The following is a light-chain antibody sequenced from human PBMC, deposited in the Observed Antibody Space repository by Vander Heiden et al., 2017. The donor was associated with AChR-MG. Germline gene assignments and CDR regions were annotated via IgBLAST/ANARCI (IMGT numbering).Light chain of an antibody. V-gene: IGKV4-1*01. CDR2: WAS. J-gene: IGKJ1*01. CDR3: QQYHTFST. Sequence: DIVMTQSPDSLAVSLGERATINCRASQSLLYSNGKDYLAWYQQKPGQPPKLLIYWASTRDVGVPDRFTGSGSGTDFSLTITSLHAEDVALYYCQQYHTFSTFGQGTKVEIK. CDR1: QSLLYSNGKDY.